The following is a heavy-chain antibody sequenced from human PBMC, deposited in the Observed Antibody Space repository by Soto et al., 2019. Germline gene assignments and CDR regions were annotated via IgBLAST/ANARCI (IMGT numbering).Heavy chain of an antibody. CDR1: GGSFSGYY. V-gene: IGHV4-34*01. CDR2: INHSGST. CDR3: ARTRTVAYYYGMDV. Sequence: SETLSLTCAVYGGSFSGYYWSWIRQPPGKGLEWIGEINHSGSTNYNPSLKSRVTISVDRSKNQFSLKLSSVTAADTAVYFCARTRTVAYYYGMDVWGQGTTVTVSS. D-gene: IGHD4-4*01. J-gene: IGHJ6*02.